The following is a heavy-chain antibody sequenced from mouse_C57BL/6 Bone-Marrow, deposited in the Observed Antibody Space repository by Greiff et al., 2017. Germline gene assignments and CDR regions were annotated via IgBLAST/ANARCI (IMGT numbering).Heavy chain of an antibody. V-gene: IGHV1-64*01. J-gene: IGHJ1*03. Sequence: QVQLQQPGAELVKPGASVKLSCKASGYTFTSYWMHWVKQRPGQGLEWIGMIHPNSGSTNYNEKFKSKATLTVDKSSSTAYMQRSSLTSEDSAVYYWARWNDYGNWYFDVWGTGTTVTVSS. CDR3: ARWNDYGNWYFDV. CDR2: IHPNSGST. D-gene: IGHD2-1*01. CDR1: GYTFTSYW.